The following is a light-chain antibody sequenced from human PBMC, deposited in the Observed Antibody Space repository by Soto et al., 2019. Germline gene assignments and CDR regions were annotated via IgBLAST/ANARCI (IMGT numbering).Light chain of an antibody. J-gene: IGLJ1*01. V-gene: IGLV2-11*01. CDR1: SSDVGGYEY. CDR2: DVS. CDR3: CSFAGSYNHYV. Sequence: QSVLTQPRSVSGSPGQSVTISCTGTSSDVGGYEYVSWYQQHPGKAPKLMIYDVSKRPSGVPDRFSGSKSGNTASLTISGLQAEDEADYYCCSFAGSYNHYVFAIGTKVTVL.